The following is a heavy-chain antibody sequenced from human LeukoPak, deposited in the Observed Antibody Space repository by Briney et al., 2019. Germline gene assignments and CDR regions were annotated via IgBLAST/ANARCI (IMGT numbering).Heavy chain of an antibody. Sequence: GGSLRLSCVASGFAFSSYWMSWVRQAPGKGLEWVANIKQDGSEKYYVDSVKGRFTISRDNAKNSLYLQMNSLRAEDTAVYYCASKLVYWGQGTLVTVSS. CDR3: ASKLVY. CDR2: IKQDGSEK. V-gene: IGHV3-7*01. D-gene: IGHD4-23*01. CDR1: GFAFSSYW. J-gene: IGHJ4*02.